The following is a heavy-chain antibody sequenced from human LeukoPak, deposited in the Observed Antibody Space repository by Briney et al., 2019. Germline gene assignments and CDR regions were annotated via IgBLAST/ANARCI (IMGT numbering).Heavy chain of an antibody. J-gene: IGHJ4*02. Sequence: SEALSLTCAVYGGSFSGYYWSWIRQPPGKGLEWIGEINHSGSTNYNPSLKSRVTISVDTSKNQFSLKLSSVTAADTAVYHCARESVAGKLLYIDYWGQGTLVTVSS. CDR1: GGSFSGYY. CDR2: INHSGST. V-gene: IGHV4-34*01. D-gene: IGHD3-10*01. CDR3: ARESVAGKLLYIDY.